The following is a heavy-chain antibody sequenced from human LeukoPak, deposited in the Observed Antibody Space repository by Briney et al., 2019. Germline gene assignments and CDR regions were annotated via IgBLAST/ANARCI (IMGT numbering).Heavy chain of an antibody. D-gene: IGHD2-2*01. Sequence: SETLSHTCTVSGGSISSYYWSWIRQPAGKGLEWIGRIYTSGSTNYNPSLKSRVTMSVDTSKNQFSLKLSSVTAADTAVYYCARVGAAHTSSAEYFDLWGRGTLVTVSS. J-gene: IGHJ2*01. CDR2: IYTSGST. CDR3: ARVGAAHTSSAEYFDL. CDR1: GGSISSYY. V-gene: IGHV4-4*07.